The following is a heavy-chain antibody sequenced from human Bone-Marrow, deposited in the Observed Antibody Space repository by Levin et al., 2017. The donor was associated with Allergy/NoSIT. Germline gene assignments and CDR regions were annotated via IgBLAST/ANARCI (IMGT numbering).Heavy chain of an antibody. CDR1: GFSLSSTGMC. V-gene: IGHV2-70*11. D-gene: IGHD2-15*01. CDR2: VDWDNDK. J-gene: IGHJ6*02. CDR3: ARLVAAPANEDYYYGLDV. Sequence: SGPTLVKPTQTLTLTCTFSGFSLSSTGMCVSWIRQPPGKALEWLARVDWDNDKYLSPSLKTRLTISKDTSKNQVVLTMTNMDPVDSGTYYCARLVAAPANEDYYYGLDVWGQGTTVAVFS.